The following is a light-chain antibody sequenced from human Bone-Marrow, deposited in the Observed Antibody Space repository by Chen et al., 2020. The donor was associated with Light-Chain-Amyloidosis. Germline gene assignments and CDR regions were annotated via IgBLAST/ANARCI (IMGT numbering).Light chain of an antibody. V-gene: IGLV6-57*01. Sequence: NFMLTQPHSVSESPGKTVIISCTRSSGSIATNYVQGYQQRPGSSPTTGIYEDDQRPSGVPDRFSGYIDRSSNSASLTISGLKTEDEADYYCQSYQGSSQGVFGGGTKLTVL. CDR1: SGSIATNY. J-gene: IGLJ3*02. CDR3: QSYQGSSQGV. CDR2: EDD.